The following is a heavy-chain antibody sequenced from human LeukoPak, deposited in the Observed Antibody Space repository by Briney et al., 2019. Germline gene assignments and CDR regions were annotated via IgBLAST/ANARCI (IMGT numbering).Heavy chain of an antibody. CDR1: GFTFSSYS. Sequence: PGGSLRLSCAASGFTFSSYSMNWVRQAPGKGLEWVSSISSSSSSYIYYADSVKGRFTISRDNAKNSLYLQMNSLRAEDTAVYYCAKPEASSGWSEGDYWGQGTLVTVSS. CDR2: ISSSSSSYI. V-gene: IGHV3-21*04. D-gene: IGHD6-19*01. CDR3: AKPEASSGWSEGDY. J-gene: IGHJ4*02.